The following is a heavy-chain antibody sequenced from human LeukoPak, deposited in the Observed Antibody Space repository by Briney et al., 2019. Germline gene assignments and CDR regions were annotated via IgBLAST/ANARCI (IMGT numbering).Heavy chain of an antibody. D-gene: IGHD3-22*01. V-gene: IGHV1-18*01. CDR3: ARDRPYYYDSSGSFWFDP. Sequence: ASVKVSCKASGYTFTSYGISWVRQAPGQGLEWMGWIIAYNGNTNYAQKLQGRVTMTTDTSTSTAYMELRSLRSDDTAVYYCARDRPYYYDSSGSFWFDPWGQGTLVTVSS. CDR2: IIAYNGNT. CDR1: GYTFTSYG. J-gene: IGHJ5*02.